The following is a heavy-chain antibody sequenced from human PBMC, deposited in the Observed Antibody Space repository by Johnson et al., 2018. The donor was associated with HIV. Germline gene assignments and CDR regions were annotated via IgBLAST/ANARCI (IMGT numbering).Heavy chain of an antibody. CDR3: TTEDGSGTGYPVLVMDI. D-gene: IGHD3-10*01. V-gene: IGHV3-30*04. CDR1: GFTFSSYA. J-gene: IGHJ3*02. CDR2: ISYDGSNK. Sequence: QVQLVESGGGVVQPGRSLRLSCAASGFTFSSYAMHWVRQAPGKGLEWVAVISYDGSNKYYADSVKGRFTISRDDSKNTLYLQMNSLKTEDTAVYYCTTEDGSGTGYPVLVMDIWGQGTMVTVSS.